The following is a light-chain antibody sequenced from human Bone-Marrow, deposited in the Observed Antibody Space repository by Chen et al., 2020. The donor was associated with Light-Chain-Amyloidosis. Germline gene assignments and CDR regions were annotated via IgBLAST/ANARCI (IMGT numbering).Light chain of an antibody. J-gene: IGLJ1*01. CDR3: SSDTITNPLV. Sequence: QSALTQPASVSGSPGQSITISCTGTSSDVGGDNHVSWYQQHPDKAPKLMIYEVTNRPSWVPDRFSGSKSDNTASPTISGLQTEDEADYFCSSDTITNPLVFGSGTRVTVL. V-gene: IGLV2-14*01. CDR1: SSDVGGDNH. CDR2: EVT.